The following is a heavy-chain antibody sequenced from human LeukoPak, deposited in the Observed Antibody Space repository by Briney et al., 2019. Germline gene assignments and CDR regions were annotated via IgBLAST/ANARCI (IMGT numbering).Heavy chain of an antibody. V-gene: IGHV3-48*03. Sequence: GGSLRLSCAASGFTFSSYEMNWVRQAPGKGLEWVSYISSSGSTIYYADSVKGRFTISRDNAKNSLYLQMNSLRAEDTAVYYCAREGYSSSWYPLGQGTLVTVSS. D-gene: IGHD6-13*01. CDR2: ISSSGSTI. CDR3: AREGYSSSWYP. CDR1: GFTFSSYE. J-gene: IGHJ5*02.